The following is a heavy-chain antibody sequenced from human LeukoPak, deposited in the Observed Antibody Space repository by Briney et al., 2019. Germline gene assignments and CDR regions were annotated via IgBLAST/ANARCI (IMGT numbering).Heavy chain of an antibody. V-gene: IGHV3-15*01. CDR2: IKSKTDGGTT. D-gene: IGHD3-16*01. CDR1: GFTFSNAW. CDR3: TTSPTFGGAHY. Sequence: GGSLRLSCAASGFTFSNAWMSWVRQAPGKGLEWVGRIKSKTDGGTTDYAAPVKGRFTISRDESKNTLYLQMNSLKTEDTAVYYCTTSPTFGGAHYWGQGTLVTVPS. J-gene: IGHJ4*02.